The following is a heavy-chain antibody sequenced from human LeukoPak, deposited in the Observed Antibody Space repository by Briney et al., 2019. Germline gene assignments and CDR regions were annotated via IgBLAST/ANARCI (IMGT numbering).Heavy chain of an antibody. J-gene: IGHJ4*02. CDR3: ARVTTLTTNIRFFDY. V-gene: IGHV3-21*01. D-gene: IGHD4-11*01. CDR1: GFTFSSYS. Sequence: PGGSLRLSCAASGFTFSSYSMNWVRQAPGKGLEWVSSISSSSSYIYYADSVKGRFTISRDNAKNSLYLQMNSLRAEDTAVYYCARVTTLTTNIRFFDYWGQGTLVTVSS. CDR2: ISSSSSYI.